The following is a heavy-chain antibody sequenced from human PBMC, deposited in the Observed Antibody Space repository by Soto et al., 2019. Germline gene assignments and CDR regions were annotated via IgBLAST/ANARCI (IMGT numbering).Heavy chain of an antibody. CDR2: IKQDGSEK. D-gene: IGHD2-15*01. V-gene: IGHV3-7*01. CDR1: GFTFSSYW. Sequence: PGGSLRLSCAASGFTFSSYWMSWVRQAPGKGLEWVANIKQDGSEKYYVDSVKGRFTISRDNAKNSLYLQMNSLRAEDTAVYYCARQSNIVVVVAAEYLPGPFDYWGQGTLVTVSS. CDR3: ARQSNIVVVVAAEYLPGPFDY. J-gene: IGHJ4*02.